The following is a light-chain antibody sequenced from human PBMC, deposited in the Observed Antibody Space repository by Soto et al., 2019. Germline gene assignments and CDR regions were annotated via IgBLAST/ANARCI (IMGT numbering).Light chain of an antibody. J-gene: IGKJ1*01. CDR3: QQYNYWPPWT. Sequence: EIVMTQSPVTLSVSPGERATLSCRASQSVRSNLAWYPQKPGQAPRLRIYDASTRATGIPARFSGSGSGTEFTLTISSRQSEDFAVYYCQQYNYWPPWTFGQGTKVEIK. CDR1: QSVRSN. CDR2: DAS. V-gene: IGKV3-15*01.